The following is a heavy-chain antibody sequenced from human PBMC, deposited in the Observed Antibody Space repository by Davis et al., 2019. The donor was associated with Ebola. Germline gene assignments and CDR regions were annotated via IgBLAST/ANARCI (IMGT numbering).Heavy chain of an antibody. V-gene: IGHV3-30-3*01. CDR2: ISYDGSNK. Sequence: PGGSLRLSCAASGFTFSSYAMHWVRQAPGKGLEWVAVISYDGSNKYYADSVKGRFTISRDNSKNKLYLQMNSLRVEDTAVYYCATDDYTSSSLDHWGQGTLVTVSS. D-gene: IGHD6-6*01. CDR3: ATDDYTSSSLDH. J-gene: IGHJ4*02. CDR1: GFTFSSYA.